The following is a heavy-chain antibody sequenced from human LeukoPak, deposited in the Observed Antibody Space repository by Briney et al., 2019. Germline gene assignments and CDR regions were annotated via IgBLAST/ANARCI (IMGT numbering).Heavy chain of an antibody. CDR3: AREGAARNFDY. CDR2: IYTSGST. V-gene: IGHV4-61*02. J-gene: IGHJ4*02. CDR1: GGSISSGSYY. Sequence: SETLSLTCTVSGGSISSGSYYWSWIRQPAGKGLEWIGRIYTSGSTNYNPSLKSRVSISLDTSQNQFSLKVNTVTAADTAVYYCAREGAARNFDYWGQGILVTVSS. D-gene: IGHD6-6*01.